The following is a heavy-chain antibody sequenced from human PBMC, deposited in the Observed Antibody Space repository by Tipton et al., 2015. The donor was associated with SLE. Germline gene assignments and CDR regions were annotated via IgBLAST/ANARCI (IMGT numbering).Heavy chain of an antibody. J-gene: IGHJ4*02. D-gene: IGHD4-11*01. CDR2: ISWDGSST. Sequence: SLRLSCAASGFTFDDYSMQWVRQVPGKGLEWVGLISWDGSSTFYADSVKGRFTTSRDNTKNSLYLQMSSLKTEDAALYYCAKDHADYNGGLYYWGQGTLVTVSS. CDR1: GFTFDDYS. V-gene: IGHV3-43*01. CDR3: AKDHADYNGGLYY.